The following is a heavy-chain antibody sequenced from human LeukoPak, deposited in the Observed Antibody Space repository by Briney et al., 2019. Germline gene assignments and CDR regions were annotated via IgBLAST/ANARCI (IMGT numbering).Heavy chain of an antibody. CDR2: IYSGGST. V-gene: IGHV3-66*01. Sequence: GGSLRLSCVVSGFTVSSNYMSWFRQAPGKGLEWVSVIYSGGSTYYADSVKGRFTISRDNSKNTLYLQMNSLRAEDTAVYYCAATMVRGVHTHFDYWGQGTPVTVSS. J-gene: IGHJ4*02. D-gene: IGHD3-10*01. CDR3: AATMVRGVHTHFDY. CDR1: GFTVSSNY.